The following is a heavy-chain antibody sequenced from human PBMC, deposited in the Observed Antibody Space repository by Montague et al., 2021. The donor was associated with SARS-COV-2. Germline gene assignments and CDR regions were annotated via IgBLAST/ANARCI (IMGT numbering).Heavy chain of an antibody. Sequence: PALVKPTQTLTLTCTFSGFSLSTSEVGVGWIRQPPGKAPEFLAFIYGDDDNRYKPSLKSRLTITKVTSKNQVVLTMTNVDPVDTATYYCAHFGILRYFDPWGQGTTVTVSS. D-gene: IGHD3-9*01. J-gene: IGHJ6*02. CDR2: IYGDDDN. CDR3: AHFGILRYFDP. V-gene: IGHV2-5*02. CDR1: GFSLSTSEVG.